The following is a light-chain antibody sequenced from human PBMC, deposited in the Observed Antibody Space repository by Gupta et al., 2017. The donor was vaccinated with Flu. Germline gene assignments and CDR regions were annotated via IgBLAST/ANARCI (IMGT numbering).Light chain of an antibody. V-gene: IGLV2-23*01. CDR2: EGS. CDR3: CAYAGTTTDPYV. J-gene: IGLJ1*01. Sequence: QSAVTQPASLSGSPGQSITISCTGTSSDVGSYNLVSWYQQHPGGAPKLVIYEGSQRASGVSDRFSASQSGNTASLTISRLQAEDEADYYCCAYAGTTTDPYVFGTGTKVTVL. CDR1: SSDVGSYNL.